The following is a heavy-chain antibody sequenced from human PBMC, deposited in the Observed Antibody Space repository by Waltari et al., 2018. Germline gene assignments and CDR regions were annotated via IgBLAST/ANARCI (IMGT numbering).Heavy chain of an antibody. CDR1: GGSISSSSYY. D-gene: IGHD6-13*01. J-gene: IGHJ6*03. V-gene: IGHV4-39*01. CDR3: ARHYSSSPNYYYYYYMDV. Sequence: QLQLQESGPGLVKPSETLSLTCTVSGGSISSSSYYWGWIRQPHGKGLELIGSIYYSGSTYYNPSLKSRVTISIDTSKNQFSLKLSSVTAADTAVYYCARHYSSSPNYYYYYYMDVWGKGTTVTVSS. CDR2: IYYSGST.